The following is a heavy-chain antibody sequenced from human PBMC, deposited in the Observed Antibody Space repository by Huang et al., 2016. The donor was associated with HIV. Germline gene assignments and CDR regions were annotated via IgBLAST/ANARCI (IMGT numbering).Heavy chain of an antibody. Sequence: QLQLQESGPGLVKPSETLSLTCTVSGGSIRSDNYYWGWSRQPPGKGLEWSGGIYYSGSTDYNPSLKSRVTITVDTYKNQFSRKMRSVTAADTAVYYCARLPGSITMIRGVITDPYWGQGTLVTVSS. CDR1: GGSIRSDNYY. D-gene: IGHD3-10*01. CDR3: ARLPGSITMIRGVITDPY. V-gene: IGHV4-39*01. J-gene: IGHJ4*02. CDR2: IYYSGST.